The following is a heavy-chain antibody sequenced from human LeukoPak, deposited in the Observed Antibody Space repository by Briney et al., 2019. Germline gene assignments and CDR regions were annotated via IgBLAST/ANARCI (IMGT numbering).Heavy chain of an antibody. CDR3: ARGYCSSTSCYEGFNY. J-gene: IGHJ4*02. CDR2: IIPIFGTA. V-gene: IGHV1-69*06. Sequence: SVKVSCKASGGTFSSYAISWVRQAPGQGLEWMGGIIPIFGTANYAQKFQGRVTITADKSTSTAYMELSSLRFEDTAVYYCARGYCSSTSCYEGFNYWGQGTLVTVSS. D-gene: IGHD2-2*01. CDR1: GGTFSSYA.